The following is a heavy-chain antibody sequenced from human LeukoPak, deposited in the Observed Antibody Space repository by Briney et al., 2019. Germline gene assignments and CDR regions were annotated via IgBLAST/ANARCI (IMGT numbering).Heavy chain of an antibody. CDR1: GFTVSSNY. CDR2: IYSGGST. Sequence: GGSLRLSCAASGFTVSSNYMSWVRQAPGKGLEWVSVIYSGGSTYYADSVKGRFTISRDNSKNTLYLQMNSLRAEDTAVYYCARETYYDILTGLLSSYYGMDVWGQGTTVTVSS. J-gene: IGHJ6*02. CDR3: ARETYYDILTGLLSSYYGMDV. D-gene: IGHD3-9*01. V-gene: IGHV3-66*01.